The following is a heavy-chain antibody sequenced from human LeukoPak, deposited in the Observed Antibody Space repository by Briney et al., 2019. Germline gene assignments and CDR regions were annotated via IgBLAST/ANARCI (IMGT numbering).Heavy chain of an antibody. V-gene: IGHV3-7*01. D-gene: IGHD3-9*01. CDR2: IKTDGSEK. Sequence: GGSLRLSCEGSGFTFSNYWMGWVRQAPGKGLQWVANIKTDGSEKYYVDSVKGRFTISRDNAKNSLYLQMNSLRAEDTAVYYCARCLHYDILTGYYDAFDIWGQGTMVTVSS. CDR1: GFTFSNYW. CDR3: ARCLHYDILTGYYDAFDI. J-gene: IGHJ3*02.